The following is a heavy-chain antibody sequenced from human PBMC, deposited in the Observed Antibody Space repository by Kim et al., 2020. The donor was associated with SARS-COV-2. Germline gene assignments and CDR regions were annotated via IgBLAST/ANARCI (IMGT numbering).Heavy chain of an antibody. J-gene: IGHJ5*02. CDR3: ARDNWNYGGNWFDP. D-gene: IGHD1-7*01. Sequence: AQKLQGRVTMNTDTSTSTAYMERRSLRSDDTAVYYCARDNWNYGGNWFDPWGQGTLVTVSS. V-gene: IGHV1-18*01.